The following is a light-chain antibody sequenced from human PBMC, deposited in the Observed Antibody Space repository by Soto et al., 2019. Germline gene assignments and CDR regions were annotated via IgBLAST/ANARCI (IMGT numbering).Light chain of an antibody. CDR3: QHLRTYPFS. J-gene: IGKJ2*03. CDR2: PAS. CDR1: QDISTS. Sequence: DIQLTQSPSFLSASVGDRVTVSRRASQDISTSLAWFQQKAGKVPQLLVYPASTLQDGVPSRFSGSGSGTYFTLTINNLQAEDFATYYCQHLRTYPFSFGQGTKVDSK. V-gene: IGKV1-9*01.